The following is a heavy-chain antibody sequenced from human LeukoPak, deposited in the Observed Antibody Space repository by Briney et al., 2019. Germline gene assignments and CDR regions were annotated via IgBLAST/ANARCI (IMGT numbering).Heavy chain of an antibody. J-gene: IGHJ4*02. Sequence: PGGSLRLSCAASGFTFSSYGMHWVRQAPGKGLEWVAVISYDGSNKYYADSVKGRFTISRDNSKNTLYLQMNSLRAEDTAVYYCAKCTMVRGGPLDYWGQATLVTVSS. D-gene: IGHD3-10*01. V-gene: IGHV3-30*18. CDR1: GFTFSSYG. CDR2: ISYDGSNK. CDR3: AKCTMVRGGPLDY.